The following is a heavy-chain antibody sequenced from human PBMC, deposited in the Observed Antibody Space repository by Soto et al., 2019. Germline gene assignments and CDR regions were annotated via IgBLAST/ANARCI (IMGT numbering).Heavy chain of an antibody. D-gene: IGHD3-10*02. CDR2: IGGSGGST. CDR1: GFTFSTYA. Sequence: PGGSLRLSCAASGFTFSTYAMSWVRQTPGMGLEWVSSIGGSGGSTYYADSVKGRFTISRDNSKNTLYLQMNSLRTEDTAVYYCAKRPHMLVSGPFDYWGQGTLVTVSS. V-gene: IGHV3-23*01. J-gene: IGHJ4*02. CDR3: AKRPHMLVSGPFDY.